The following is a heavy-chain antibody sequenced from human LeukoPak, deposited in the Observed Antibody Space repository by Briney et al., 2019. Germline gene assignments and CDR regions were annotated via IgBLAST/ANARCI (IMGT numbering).Heavy chain of an antibody. D-gene: IGHD5/OR15-5a*01. Sequence: SETLSLTCDVSGGSISTDDYWWGWLRQPPGKGLEWIAIIFFTGKTHHNPSLRSRAFMSVDTSKNQFSLRLSAVTAADTAVYYCARQMGLGVWALDYWGQGTLVTVSS. CDR3: ARQMGLGVWALDY. V-gene: IGHV4-39*01. J-gene: IGHJ4*02. CDR1: GGSISTDDYW. CDR2: IFFTGKT.